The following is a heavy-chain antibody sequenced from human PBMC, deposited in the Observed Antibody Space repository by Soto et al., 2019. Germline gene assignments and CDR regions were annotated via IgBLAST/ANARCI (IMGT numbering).Heavy chain of an antibody. V-gene: IGHV3-53*02. Sequence: DVQLVETGGGLIQPGGSLRLSCAASGLTVSGNFMSWVRQAPGKGLEWVSIIYTGDTTYYADSVKGRFTISRDNSKNTLYLQMNSLRAEDSAVYYCASRFSSSWSALDYWGRGTLVTVSS. D-gene: IGHD6-13*01. CDR1: GLTVSGNF. J-gene: IGHJ4*02. CDR3: ASRFSSSWSALDY. CDR2: IYTGDTT.